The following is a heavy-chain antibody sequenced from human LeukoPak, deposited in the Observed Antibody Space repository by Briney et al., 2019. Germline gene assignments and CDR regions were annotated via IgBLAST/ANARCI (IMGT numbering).Heavy chain of an antibody. D-gene: IGHD2-8*01. V-gene: IGHV5-51*01. Sequence: GKSLKISCKGSGYRFTSYWIGWVRQMPGKGLEWMGIIYPDDSDNRYSPSFEGQVIISVDKSISTAYLQWSSLKASDTATYYCARHGHCTNGVCYSNYYYYMDVWGKGTTVTVSS. CDR2: IYPDDSDN. CDR1: GYRFTSYW. J-gene: IGHJ6*03. CDR3: ARHGHCTNGVCYSNYYYYMDV.